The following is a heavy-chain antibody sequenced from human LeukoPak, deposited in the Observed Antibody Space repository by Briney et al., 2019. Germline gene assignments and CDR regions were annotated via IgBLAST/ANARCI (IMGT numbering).Heavy chain of an antibody. D-gene: IGHD5-18*01. CDR2: IYYSGST. CDR3: ARGASAMDNFDY. V-gene: IGHV4-59*01. CDR1: GGSISSYY. J-gene: IGHJ4*02. Sequence: SETLSLTCTVSGGSISSYYWSWIRQPPGKGLEWIGYIYYSGSTNYNPSLKSRVTISVDTSKNQFSLKLSSVAAADTAVYYCARGASAMDNFDYWGQGTLVTVCS.